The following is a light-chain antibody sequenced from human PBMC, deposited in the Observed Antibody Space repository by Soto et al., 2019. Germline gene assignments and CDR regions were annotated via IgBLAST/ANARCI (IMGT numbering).Light chain of an antibody. J-gene: IGKJ1*01. Sequence: EIVMTQSPGTLSVSPGERATLSCRASQSVSSYLAWYQQKPGQAPRLLIYDVSNRATGIPARFSGSGSGTDFSLTISSLEPEDFAVYYCQQRSHWPRTFGQGTKVDIK. CDR3: QQRSHWPRT. CDR2: DVS. V-gene: IGKV3-11*01. CDR1: QSVSSY.